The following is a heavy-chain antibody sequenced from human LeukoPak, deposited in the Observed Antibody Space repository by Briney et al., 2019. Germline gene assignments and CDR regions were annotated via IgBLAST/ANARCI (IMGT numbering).Heavy chain of an antibody. CDR1: GGSITSYY. CDR2: IHYSGSA. CDR3: ASPEVGANGAFDI. V-gene: IGHV4-59*08. D-gene: IGHD1-26*01. Sequence: PSETLSLTCTVSGGSITSYYWNWIRQPPGKGLEWIGYIHYSGSATYNPSLKSRVTISVDTSKNQFSLKLSSVTAADTAVYYCASPEVGANGAFDIWGQGTMVTVSS. J-gene: IGHJ3*02.